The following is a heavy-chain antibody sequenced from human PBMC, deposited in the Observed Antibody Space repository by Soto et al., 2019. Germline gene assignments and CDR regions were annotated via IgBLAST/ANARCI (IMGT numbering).Heavy chain of an antibody. CDR2: IYWDDDK. V-gene: IGHV2-5*02. J-gene: IGHJ4*02. Sequence: PTLVNPTQTLTLTCTFSGFSLSTSGVGVGWIRQPPGKALEWLALIYWDDDKRYSPSLKNRLTITKDTSKNQVVLTMTNMDPVDAATYYCAHRRWDLPRREYYFDYWGQGTLVTVSS. D-gene: IGHD1-26*01. CDR1: GFSLSTSGVG. CDR3: AHRRWDLPRREYYFDY.